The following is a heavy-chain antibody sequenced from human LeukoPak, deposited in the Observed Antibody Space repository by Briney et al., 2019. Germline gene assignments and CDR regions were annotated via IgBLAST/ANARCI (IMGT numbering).Heavy chain of an antibody. Sequence: ASVKVSCKASGGTFSSYAISWVRQAPGQGLEWMGGIIPIFGTANYAQKFQGRVTITADESTSTAYMELSSLRSEDTAVYYCARYIDFWSGYYTEHEFDYWGQGTLVTVSS. V-gene: IGHV1-69*13. CDR3: ARYIDFWSGYYTEHEFDY. D-gene: IGHD3-3*01. CDR2: IIPIFGTA. J-gene: IGHJ4*02. CDR1: GGTFSSYA.